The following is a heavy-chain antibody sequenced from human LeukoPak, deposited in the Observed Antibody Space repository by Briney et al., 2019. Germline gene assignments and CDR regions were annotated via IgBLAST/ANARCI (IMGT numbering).Heavy chain of an antibody. CDR1: GGSISSYY. CDR2: IYYSGST. J-gene: IGHJ4*02. V-gene: IGHV4-59*01. CDR3: ASRTTVGFDY. Sequence: SETLSLTCTVSGGSISSYYWSWIRQPPGKGLEWIGYIYYSGSTNYNPSLKSRVTISVDTSKDQFSLKLSSVTAADTAVYYCASRTTVGFDYWGQGTLVTVSS. D-gene: IGHD4-23*01.